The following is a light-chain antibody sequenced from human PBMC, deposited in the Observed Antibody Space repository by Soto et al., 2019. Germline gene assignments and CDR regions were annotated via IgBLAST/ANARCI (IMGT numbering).Light chain of an antibody. CDR3: SSYTTSSTLLYV. CDR1: SSDVGGYNY. V-gene: IGLV2-14*01. Sequence: QPASVSGSPGQSITISCTGTSSDVGGYNYVSWYQQHPGKAPKLMIYDVSNRPSGVSNRFSGSKSGNTASLTISGLQAEDEADYYCSSYTTSSTLLYVFGTGTKVTVL. CDR2: DVS. J-gene: IGLJ1*01.